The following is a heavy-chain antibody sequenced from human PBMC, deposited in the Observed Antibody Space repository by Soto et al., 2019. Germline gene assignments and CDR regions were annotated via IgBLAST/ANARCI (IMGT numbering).Heavy chain of an antibody. D-gene: IGHD3-10*01. CDR2: IHYSGST. CDR1: GGSISNYY. V-gene: IGHV4-59*08. Sequence: SETLSLTCTVSGGSISNYYWGWIRQPPGKGLEWIGYIHYSGSTKYSPSLNSRVTISVDTSKNQFSLKLSSVTAADTAVYYCARNYGPGYTLDYWGQGTLVTVSS. CDR3: ARNYGPGYTLDY. J-gene: IGHJ4*02.